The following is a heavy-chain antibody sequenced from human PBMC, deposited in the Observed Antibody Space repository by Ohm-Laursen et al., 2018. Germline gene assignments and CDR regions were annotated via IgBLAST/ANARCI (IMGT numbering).Heavy chain of an antibody. Sequence: GSLRLSCAASGFTFSNYAMNWVRQAPGTGLEWVSSISAGGFNTNYADSVKGRFTISRDTSKTTLYLQMNSLRADDTAIYYCAKESANWGWFDYWGQGTLVTVSS. CDR2: ISAGGFNT. J-gene: IGHJ4*02. V-gene: IGHV3-23*01. D-gene: IGHD7-27*01. CDR3: AKESANWGWFDY. CDR1: GFTFSNYA.